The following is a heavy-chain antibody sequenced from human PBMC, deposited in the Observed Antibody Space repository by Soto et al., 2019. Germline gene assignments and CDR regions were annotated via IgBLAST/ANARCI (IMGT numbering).Heavy chain of an antibody. Sequence: LSLTCAVSGGSISSGGYSWSWIRQPPGKGLEWIGYIYHSGSTYYNPSLKSRVTISVDRSKNQFSLKLSSVTAADTAVYYCARVSMALRLGELSFHWFDPWGQGTLVTVSS. CDR1: GGSISSGGYS. CDR2: IYHSGST. D-gene: IGHD3-16*02. J-gene: IGHJ5*02. V-gene: IGHV4-30-2*01. CDR3: ARVSMALRLGELSFHWFDP.